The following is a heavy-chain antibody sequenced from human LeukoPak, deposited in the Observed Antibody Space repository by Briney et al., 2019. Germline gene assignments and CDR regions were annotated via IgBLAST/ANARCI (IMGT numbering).Heavy chain of an antibody. CDR1: GFTVSSNY. V-gene: IGHV3-53*01. CDR2: IFGGGGT. D-gene: IGHD3-3*01. J-gene: IGHJ4*02. CDR3: ARDLDFWSGHYYFDF. Sequence: GGSLRLSCAAFGFTVSSNYMSWVRQAPGKGLEWVSVIFGGGGTYYGDSVRGRFTIFRDNSKNTLYLQMNSLRAEDTAVYYCARDLDFWSGHYYFDFWGQGTLVTVSS.